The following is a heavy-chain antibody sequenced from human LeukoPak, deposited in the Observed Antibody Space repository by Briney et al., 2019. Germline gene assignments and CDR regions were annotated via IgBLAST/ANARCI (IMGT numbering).Heavy chain of an antibody. CDR2: ISGSGGST. Sequence: GGSLRLSCAASGFTFSSYAMSWVRRAPGKGLEWVSAISGSGGSTYYADSVKGRFTISRDNSKNTLYLQMNSLRAEDTAVYYCAKDQVYDFWSGFPYYYYYGMDVWGQGTTVTVSS. CDR1: GFTFSSYA. J-gene: IGHJ6*02. V-gene: IGHV3-23*01. CDR3: AKDQVYDFWSGFPYYYYYGMDV. D-gene: IGHD3-3*01.